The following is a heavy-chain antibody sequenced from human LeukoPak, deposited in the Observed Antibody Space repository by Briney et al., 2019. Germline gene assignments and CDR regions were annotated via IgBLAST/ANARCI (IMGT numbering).Heavy chain of an antibody. CDR1: GFTFSSYS. V-gene: IGHV3-21*01. CDR2: ISSSSSYI. J-gene: IGHJ4*02. D-gene: IGHD6-19*01. Sequence: PGGSLRLSCAASGFTFSSYSMNWVRQAPGKGLEWVSSISSSSSYIYYADSVKGRFTISRDNAKNSLYLQMNSLRAEDTAVYYCARDSRVGSGWDFDYWGQGILVTVSS. CDR3: ARDSRVGSGWDFDY.